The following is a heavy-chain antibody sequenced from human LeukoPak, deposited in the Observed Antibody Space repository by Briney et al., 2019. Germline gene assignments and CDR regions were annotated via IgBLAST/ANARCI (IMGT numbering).Heavy chain of an antibody. V-gene: IGHV4-38-2*02. D-gene: IGHD3-16*02. Sequence: SETLSLTCTVSGYSISSGYYWGWIRQPPGKGLEWIGSIYHSGSTYYNPSLKSRVTISVDTSKNQFSLRLSSVTAADTAVYYCARENVWGTYRYYFDNWGQGTLVTVSS. J-gene: IGHJ4*02. CDR3: ARENVWGTYRYYFDN. CDR1: GYSISSGYY. CDR2: IYHSGST.